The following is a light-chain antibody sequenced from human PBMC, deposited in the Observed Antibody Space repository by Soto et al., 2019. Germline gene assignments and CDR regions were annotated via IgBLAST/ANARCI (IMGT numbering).Light chain of an antibody. CDR2: DAS. J-gene: IGKJ1*01. V-gene: IGKV1-5*01. Sequence: DIQMTQSPSTLPASVGDRITITCRASQSISDSLAWYQQTTGKAPNLLIYDASSLERGVPSRFSGSGSGTEFTLTISSMQPDDFETYYCQQYNGYSRTFGQGTKVDIK. CDR1: QSISDS. CDR3: QQYNGYSRT.